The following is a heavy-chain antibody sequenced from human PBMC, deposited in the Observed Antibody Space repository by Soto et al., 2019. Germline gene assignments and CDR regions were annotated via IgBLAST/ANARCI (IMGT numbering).Heavy chain of an antibody. D-gene: IGHD3-3*01. CDR2: IYWDDDK. V-gene: IGHV2-5*02. Sequence: QITLNESGPPVVRPTETLTLTCRFSGFSLTTSGVGVGWIRQSPGKAPEWLALIYWDDDKRYSASLTSRLTITKDTTKNQVVLTVSDLDPTHTATYYCAHRVLRSVFGLVTTTAIDCDFWGQGTPVAVSS. J-gene: IGHJ4*02. CDR3: AHRVLRSVFGLVTTTAIDCDF. CDR1: GFSLTTSGVG.